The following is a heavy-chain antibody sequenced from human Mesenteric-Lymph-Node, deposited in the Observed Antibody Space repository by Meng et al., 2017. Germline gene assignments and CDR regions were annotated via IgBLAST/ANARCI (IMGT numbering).Heavy chain of an antibody. CDR1: GFTFSSYAM. Sequence: SCAASGFTFSSYAMSWVRQPPGKGLEWIGEIYHSGSTNYNPSLKSRVTISVDKSKNQFSLKLSSVTAADTAVYYCARFRDSSSWYGLVIYYYYGMDVWGQGTTVTVSS. J-gene: IGHJ6*02. D-gene: IGHD6-13*01. CDR3: ARFRDSSSWYGLVIYYYYGMDV. CDR2: IYHSGST. V-gene: IGHV4-4*02.